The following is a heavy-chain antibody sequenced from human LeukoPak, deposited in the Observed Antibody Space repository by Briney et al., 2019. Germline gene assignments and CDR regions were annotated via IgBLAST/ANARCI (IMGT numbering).Heavy chain of an antibody. Sequence: GPVKVSCKASGYTFTGYYMHWVRQAPGQGLEWMGWINPNSGGTNYAQKFQGRVTMTRDTSISTAYMELSRLRSDDTAVYYCARWCIAAAGNKYNWFDPWGQGTLVTVSS. J-gene: IGHJ5*02. D-gene: IGHD6-13*01. CDR2: INPNSGGT. CDR1: GYTFTGYY. CDR3: ARWCIAAAGNKYNWFDP. V-gene: IGHV1-2*02.